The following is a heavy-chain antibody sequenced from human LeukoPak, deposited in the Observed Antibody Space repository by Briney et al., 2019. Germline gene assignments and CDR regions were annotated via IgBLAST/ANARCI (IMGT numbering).Heavy chain of an antibody. J-gene: IGHJ4*02. CDR1: GFTFSSYS. D-gene: IGHD3-10*01. Sequence: GGSLRLSCAASGFTFSSYSMNWVRQAPGKGLEWVSSISSSSSYIYYADSVKGRFTISRDNAKNSLYLQMDSLRAEDTAVYYCAKGLWFGELLPFDYWGQGSLVTVSS. CDR2: ISSSSSYI. V-gene: IGHV3-21*04. CDR3: AKGLWFGELLPFDY.